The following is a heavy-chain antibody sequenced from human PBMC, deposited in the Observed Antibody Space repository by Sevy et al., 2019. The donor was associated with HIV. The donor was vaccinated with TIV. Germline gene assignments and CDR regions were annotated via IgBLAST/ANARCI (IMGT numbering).Heavy chain of an antibody. V-gene: IGHV3-21*01. J-gene: IGHJ6*02. D-gene: IGHD2-15*01. CDR3: ARVTAYCSGGSCYSTMGADV. CDR2: ISGSSNYI. CDR1: GFTFSSYS. Sequence: GGSLRLSCAASGFTFSSYSMIWVRQAPRKGQEWVSSISGSSNYIYYPDSVKGRFTISRDNAKNSLYLQMNSLRAEDTAVYYCARVTAYCSGGSCYSTMGADVWGQGTTVTVSS.